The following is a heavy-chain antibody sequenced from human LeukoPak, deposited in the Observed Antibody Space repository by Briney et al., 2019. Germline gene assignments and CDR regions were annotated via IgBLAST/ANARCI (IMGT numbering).Heavy chain of an antibody. CDR1: GGSISSYY. Sequence: PSETLSLTCTVSGGSISSYYWSWMRQPPGKGLEWIGYIYYSGSTNYNPSLKSRVTISVDTSKNQFSLKLSSVTAADTAVYYCARVSWPNDAFDIWGQGTMVTVSS. J-gene: IGHJ3*02. V-gene: IGHV4-59*01. CDR3: ARVSWPNDAFDI. D-gene: IGHD2/OR15-2a*01. CDR2: IYYSGST.